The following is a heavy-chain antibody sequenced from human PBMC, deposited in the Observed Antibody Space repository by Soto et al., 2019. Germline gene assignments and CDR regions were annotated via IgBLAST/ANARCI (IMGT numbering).Heavy chain of an antibody. CDR2: IYYTGST. D-gene: IGHD6-13*01. CDR3: ARGRGSSWYFDY. J-gene: IGHJ4*02. Sequence: SETLSLTCTVSGGSITTGDYFWSWIRRPPGRALEWIGYIYYTGSTFYNPSLRSRVTISGDTSKNEFSLTLNSVTAADTAVYYCARGRGSSWYFDYWDQGTLVTVSS. CDR1: GGSITTGDYF. V-gene: IGHV4-30-4*01.